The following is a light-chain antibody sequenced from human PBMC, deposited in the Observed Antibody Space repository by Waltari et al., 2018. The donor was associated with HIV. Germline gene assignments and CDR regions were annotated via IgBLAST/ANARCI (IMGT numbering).Light chain of an antibody. CDR1: SSNIGSHA. V-gene: IGLV1-44*01. J-gene: IGLJ1*01. Sequence: QSVLTQSPSASGTPGQRVTISCSGSSSNIGSHAVDWYQHLPGTAPKLLIHTNNQRPSGIPDRFSVSKAGTSASLAISGLQSEDESDYYCAAWDDSLNVYVFGSGTKVTVL. CDR3: AAWDDSLNVYV. CDR2: TNN.